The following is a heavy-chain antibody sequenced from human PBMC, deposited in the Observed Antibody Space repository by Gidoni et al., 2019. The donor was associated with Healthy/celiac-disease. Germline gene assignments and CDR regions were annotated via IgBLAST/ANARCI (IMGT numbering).Heavy chain of an antibody. CDR2: IIPIFGTA. CDR3: ARSPHDDYGMDV. CDR1: GATFSSYA. V-gene: IGHV1-69*01. D-gene: IGHD3-16*01. J-gene: IGHJ6*02. Sequence: QVQLVQSGAEVKQPGSSVKVSCTASGATFSSYAISWVRQAPGQGLAWMGGIIPIFGTANYAQKFQGRVTITADESTSTAYMELSSLRSEDTAVYYCARSPHDDYGMDVWGQGTTVTVSS.